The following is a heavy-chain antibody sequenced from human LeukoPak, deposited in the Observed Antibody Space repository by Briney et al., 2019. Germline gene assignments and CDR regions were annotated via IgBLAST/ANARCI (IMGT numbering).Heavy chain of an antibody. CDR1: GDSIINSPYY. CDR2: IYYSGST. V-gene: IGHV4-39*01. D-gene: IGHD5-18*01. J-gene: IGHJ4*02. Sequence: SETLSLTCTVSGDSIINSPYYWGWIRQPPGKGLEWIGSIYYSGSTYYNPSLKNRVTISVDTSKNQFSLRLTSVTAADTAVHYCARHRTRGIQLWSENFDFWGQGTLVTVSS. CDR3: ARHRTRGIQLWSENFDF.